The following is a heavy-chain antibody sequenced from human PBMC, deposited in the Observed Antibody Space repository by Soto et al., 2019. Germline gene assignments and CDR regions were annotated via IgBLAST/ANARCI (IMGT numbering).Heavy chain of an antibody. CDR2: IYPGDSDT. D-gene: IGHD3-22*01. V-gene: IGHV5-51*01. CDR1: GYSFTSYW. CDR3: ARQVTGYYYDSSCYYPNLDY. J-gene: IGHJ4*02. Sequence: LGESLKISCKGSGYSFTSYWIGWVRQMPGKGLEWMGSIYPGDSDTKYSPSFQGQVTISADKSISTAYLQWSSLKASDTAMYYCARQVTGYYYDSSCYYPNLDYWGQGTLVTVSS.